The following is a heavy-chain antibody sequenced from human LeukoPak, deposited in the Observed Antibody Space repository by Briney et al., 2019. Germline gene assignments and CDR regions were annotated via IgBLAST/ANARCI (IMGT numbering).Heavy chain of an antibody. CDR2: ISGSGGST. CDR3: ARGGGSYGKYYFDY. D-gene: IGHD5-18*01. V-gene: IGHV3-23*01. Sequence: GGSLRLSCAASGFTFSSYAMSWVRQAPGKGLEWVSAISGSGGSTYYADSVKGRFTISSDNAKNSLYLQMNSLRAEDSAVYYCARGGGSYGKYYFDYWGQGTLVTVSS. CDR1: GFTFSSYA. J-gene: IGHJ4*02.